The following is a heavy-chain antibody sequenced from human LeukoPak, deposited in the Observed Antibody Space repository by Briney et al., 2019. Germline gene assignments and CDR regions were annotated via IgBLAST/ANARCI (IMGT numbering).Heavy chain of an antibody. Sequence: GGSLRLSCAASGFTFSSYAKSWVRQAPGKGLEWVSAISGSGGSTYYADSVKGRFTISRDNSKNTLYLQMNSLRAEDTAVYYCAKSVMITFGGVIGAFDIWGQGTMVTVSS. CDR2: ISGSGGST. J-gene: IGHJ3*02. V-gene: IGHV3-23*01. D-gene: IGHD3-16*02. CDR1: GFTFSSYA. CDR3: AKSVMITFGGVIGAFDI.